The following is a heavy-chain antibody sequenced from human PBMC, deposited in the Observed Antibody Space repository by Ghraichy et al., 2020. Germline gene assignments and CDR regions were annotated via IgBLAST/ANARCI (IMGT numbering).Heavy chain of an antibody. D-gene: IGHD6-6*01. J-gene: IGHJ4*02. CDR2: ISHDGTNK. Sequence: LSLTCAASGFTFSRYGMHWVRQAPGKGLEWVAAISHDGTNKDYIDSVKGRFTISRDNSKNTLYLQMNSLRAEDTAVYYCAKESSSSAFDYWGQGTLVTVSS. CDR3: AKESSSSAFDY. V-gene: IGHV3-30*18. CDR1: GFTFSRYG.